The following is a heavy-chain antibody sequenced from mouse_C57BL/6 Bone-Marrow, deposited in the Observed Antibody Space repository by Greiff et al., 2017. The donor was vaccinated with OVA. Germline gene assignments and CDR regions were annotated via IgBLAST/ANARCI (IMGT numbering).Heavy chain of an antibody. CDR1: GFTFSSYA. D-gene: IGHD1-1*01. CDR3: TREGPYYYGSSYNAY. Sequence: DVMLVESGEGLVKPGGSLKLSCAASGFTFSSYAMSWVRQTPEKRLEWVAYISSGGDYIYYADTVKGRFTISRDNARNTLYLQMSSLKSEDTAMYYCTREGPYYYGSSYNAYWGQGTLVTVSA. J-gene: IGHJ3*01. CDR2: ISSGGDYI. V-gene: IGHV5-9-1*02.